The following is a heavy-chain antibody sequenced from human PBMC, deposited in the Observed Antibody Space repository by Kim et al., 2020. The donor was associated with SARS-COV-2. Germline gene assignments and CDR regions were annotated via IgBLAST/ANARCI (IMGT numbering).Heavy chain of an antibody. CDR1: GGTFSSYA. CDR2: IIPIFGTA. D-gene: IGHD4-17*01. CDR3: ARTGTFGDYGDYVED. J-gene: IGHJ4*02. V-gene: IGHV1-69*13. Sequence: SVKVSCKASGGTFSSYAISWVRQAPGQGLEWMGGIIPIFGTANYAQKFQGRVTSTADESTSTAYMELSSLRSEDTAVYYCARTGTFGDYGDYVEDWGQGTLVTVSS.